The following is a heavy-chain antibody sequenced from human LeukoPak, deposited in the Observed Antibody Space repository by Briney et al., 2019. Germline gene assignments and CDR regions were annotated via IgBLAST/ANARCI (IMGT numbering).Heavy chain of an antibody. CDR1: GFICSSCE. CDR3: ASPTYYYASSGYYY. J-gene: IGHJ4*02. CDR2: ISSSGSTI. D-gene: IGHD3-22*01. V-gene: IGHV3-48*03. Sequence: GGSLILSCAACGFICSSCEFKCGRQDPGKGLEWVSYISSSGSTIYYADSVKGRFTISRDNAKNSLYLQMNSLRTADTAVYYYASPTYYYASSGYYYWGQGTLVTVSS.